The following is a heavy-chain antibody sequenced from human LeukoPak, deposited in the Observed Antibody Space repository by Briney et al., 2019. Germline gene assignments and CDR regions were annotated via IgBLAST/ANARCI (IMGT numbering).Heavy chain of an antibody. Sequence: SETLSLTCTVSGGSISSYYWSWIRQPPGKGLEWIGYIYYSGSTNYNPSLKSRVTTSVDTSKNQFSLKLSSVTAADTAVYYCARYIAVAGDDAFDIWGQGTMVTVSS. CDR3: ARYIAVAGDDAFDI. CDR2: IYYSGST. V-gene: IGHV4-59*08. CDR1: GGSISSYY. J-gene: IGHJ3*02. D-gene: IGHD6-19*01.